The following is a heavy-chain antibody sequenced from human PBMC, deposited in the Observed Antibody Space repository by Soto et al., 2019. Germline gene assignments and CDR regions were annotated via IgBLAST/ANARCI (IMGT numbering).Heavy chain of an antibody. J-gene: IGHJ4*02. CDR3: AAMTYYDFWSGYYYNYFDY. CDR1: GGSFSGYY. V-gene: IGHV4-34*01. CDR2: INHSGST. D-gene: IGHD3-3*01. Sequence: ASETLSLTCAVYGGSFSGYYWSWIRQPPGKGLEWIGEINHSGSTNYNPSLKSRVTISVDTSKNQFSLKLSSVTAADTAVYYCAAMTYYDFWSGYYYNYFDYWGQGTLVTVPS.